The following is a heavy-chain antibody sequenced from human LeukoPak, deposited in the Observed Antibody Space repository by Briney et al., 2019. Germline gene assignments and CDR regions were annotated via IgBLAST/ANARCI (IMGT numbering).Heavy chain of an antibody. CDR3: GRAAGVPTSFYFDY. Sequence: PGRSMSLSCAASGFTVTIHYISWVRQVARKGLEWVSFFYSCGSTSYASCVKGRFTISRDNSKNTLSFHMNSLKAEDPAVYYCGRAAGVPTSFYFDYWGQETVVTVSS. V-gene: IGHV3-66*01. J-gene: IGHJ4*02. CDR1: GFTVTIHY. D-gene: IGHD5-12*01. CDR2: FYSCGST.